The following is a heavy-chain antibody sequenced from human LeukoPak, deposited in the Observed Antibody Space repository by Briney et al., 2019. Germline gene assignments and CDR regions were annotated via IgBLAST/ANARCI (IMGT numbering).Heavy chain of an antibody. D-gene: IGHD6-13*01. CDR2: INPNSGGT. Sequence: ASVKVSCKASGYTFTGYYMHWVRQAPGQGLEWMGWINPNSGGTNYAQKFQGRVTMTRDTSISTAYMELSRLRSDDTAVYYCARWGSGGEQLDDAFDIWGQGTMVTVSS. V-gene: IGHV1-2*02. CDR3: ARWGSGGEQLDDAFDI. J-gene: IGHJ3*02. CDR1: GYTFTGYY.